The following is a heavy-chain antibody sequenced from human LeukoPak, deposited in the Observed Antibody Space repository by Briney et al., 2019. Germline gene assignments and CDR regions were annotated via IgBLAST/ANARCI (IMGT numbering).Heavy chain of an antibody. J-gene: IGHJ3*02. CDR1: GYTFTGYY. Sequence: ASVKVSCKASGYTFTGYYMHWVRQAPGQGLEWMGWINPNSGGTNYAQKFQGRVTMTRDTSISTAYMELSRLRSDDTAVYYCARTYYYDSSGYYRPIPDAFDIWGQGTMVTVSS. CDR3: ARTYYYDSSGYYRPIPDAFDI. D-gene: IGHD3-22*01. V-gene: IGHV1-2*02. CDR2: INPNSGGT.